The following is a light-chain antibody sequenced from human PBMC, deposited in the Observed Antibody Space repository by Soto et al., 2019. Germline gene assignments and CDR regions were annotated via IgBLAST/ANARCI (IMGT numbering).Light chain of an antibody. CDR2: KAS. CDR3: QQYNSFPPA. J-gene: IGKJ1*01. Sequence: DIQMTRSPSTLSASVGDRVTITCRASLSVNTWLAWYQQKPGKAPKLLIYKASNLEGGVPLRFSGSGSGTEFTLTIGSLQPDDFATYYCQQYNSFPPAFGQGTKVEI. V-gene: IGKV1-5*03. CDR1: LSVNTW.